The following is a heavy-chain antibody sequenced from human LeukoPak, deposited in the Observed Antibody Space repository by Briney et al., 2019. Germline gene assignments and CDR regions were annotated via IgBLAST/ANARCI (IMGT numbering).Heavy chain of an antibody. D-gene: IGHD2-15*01. J-gene: IGHJ4*02. Sequence: ASVKVSCKASGYTFTSYAMNWVRQAPGQGLEWMGWISAYNGNTNYAQKLQGRVTMTTDTSTSTAYMELRSLRSDDTAVYYCARVGYCSGGSCYSPSFNFDYWGQGTLVTVSS. V-gene: IGHV1-18*01. CDR1: GYTFTSYA. CDR3: ARVGYCSGGSCYSPSFNFDY. CDR2: ISAYNGNT.